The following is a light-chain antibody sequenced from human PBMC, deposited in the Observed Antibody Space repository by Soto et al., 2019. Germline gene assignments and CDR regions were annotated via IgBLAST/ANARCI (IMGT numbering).Light chain of an antibody. CDR2: KVS. J-gene: IGKJ2*01. CDR3: MQATHSPRT. V-gene: IGKV2-30*02. CDR1: QGLVHSDGDTY. Sequence: DVVMTQSPLSLPVTLGQPASISCRSTQGLVHSDGDTYLNWFQQRPGQSPRRLIYKVSNRDSGVPDRFSGSGSGTDFTLKISRVEAEDVGVYYCMQATHSPRTFGQGTKLEIK.